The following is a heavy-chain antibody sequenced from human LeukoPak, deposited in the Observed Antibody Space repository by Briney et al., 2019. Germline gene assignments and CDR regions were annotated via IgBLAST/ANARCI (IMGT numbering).Heavy chain of an antibody. Sequence: GGSLRLSCAVSGFAFSIYEMNWVGQGPGKGGEGVSYICSSGTTIYYADSVKGRFSISREKAKKSLYMQMKSLRGEDTAVYYCALLAVASDFDYWGQGALVTVSS. CDR3: ALLAVASDFDY. V-gene: IGHV3-48*03. D-gene: IGHD6-19*01. CDR2: ICSSGTTI. J-gene: IGHJ4*02. CDR1: GFAFSIYE.